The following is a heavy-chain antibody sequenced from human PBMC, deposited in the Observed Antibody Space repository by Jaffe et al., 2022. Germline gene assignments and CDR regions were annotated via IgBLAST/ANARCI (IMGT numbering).Heavy chain of an antibody. CDR2: IYTSGST. J-gene: IGHJ6*04. V-gene: IGHV4-61*02. D-gene: IGHD5-12*01. CDR1: GGSISSGSYY. Sequence: QVQLQESGPGLVKPSQTLSLTCTVSGGSISSGSYYWSWIRQPAGKGLEWIGRIYTSGSTNYNPSLKSRVTISVDTSKNQFSLKLSSVTAADTAVYYCARGYSGYSLGVWGKGTTVTVSS. CDR3: ARGYSGYSLGV.